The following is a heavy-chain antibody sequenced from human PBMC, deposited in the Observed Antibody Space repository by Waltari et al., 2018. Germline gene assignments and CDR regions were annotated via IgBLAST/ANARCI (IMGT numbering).Heavy chain of an antibody. D-gene: IGHD6-19*01. CDR1: GFCFSDSW. Sequence: EVQLVEAGGGLVQPGESLRRSCAASGFCFSDSWLIWVRQASGRGLEWVANINQAGSEQNYVDSVKGRFTISRDNAKNSLYLQKNSLRVEDTAVYYCVKGGGSGWPFNYWGQGILVTVSS. V-gene: IGHV3-7*01. CDR3: VKGGGSGWPFNY. CDR2: INQAGSEQ. J-gene: IGHJ4*02.